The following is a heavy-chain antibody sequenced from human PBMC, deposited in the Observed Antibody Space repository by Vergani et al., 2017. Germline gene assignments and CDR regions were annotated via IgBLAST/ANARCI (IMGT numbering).Heavy chain of an antibody. CDR1: GFIVSKNY. V-gene: IGHV3-53*01. Sequence: EVQLVESGGGLIQPGGSLRLSCAASGFIVSKNYMNWVRQAPGKGLEWVSVFYSGGSTYYADSVKGRFTISGDNSKNTLYLQLNSLRAEDTAVYYCARDAVAGIGVDVWGQGTTVTVSS. CDR2: FYSGGST. J-gene: IGHJ6*02. CDR3: ARDAVAGIGVDV. D-gene: IGHD6-19*01.